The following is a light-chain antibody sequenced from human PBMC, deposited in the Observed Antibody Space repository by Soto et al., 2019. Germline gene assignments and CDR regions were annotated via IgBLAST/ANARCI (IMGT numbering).Light chain of an antibody. Sequence: QSALTQPPSASGTPGQRVTISCSGSSSNIGSKTVNWYQQLPGTAPKLLIYSNYQRPSGVPFRFSGSRSGTSASLAISGLQSEDEADYYCSAWDASLNGYVFGTGTKVTVL. V-gene: IGLV1-44*01. CDR1: SSNIGSKT. CDR3: SAWDASLNGYV. J-gene: IGLJ1*01. CDR2: SNY.